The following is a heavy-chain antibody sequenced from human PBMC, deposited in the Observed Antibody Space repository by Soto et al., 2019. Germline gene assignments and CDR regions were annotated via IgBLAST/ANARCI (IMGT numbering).Heavy chain of an antibody. Sequence: QVQLVQSGPEVKKPGASVKVSCKASGYAFTNYGLSWVRQAPGQGLEWMGWISGYNGNTNYAQELQGRVTMTTDTSTSTADMELRSLRSDDTAVYYCARDGRNGGYFDLWGRGTLVTVSS. CDR2: ISGYNGNT. CDR1: GYAFTNYG. J-gene: IGHJ2*01. V-gene: IGHV1-18*01. CDR3: ARDGRNGGYFDL.